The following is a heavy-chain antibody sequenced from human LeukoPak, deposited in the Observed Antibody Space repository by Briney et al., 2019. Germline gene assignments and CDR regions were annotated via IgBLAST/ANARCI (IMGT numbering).Heavy chain of an antibody. Sequence: GASVKVSCKASGGTFSSYAISWVRQAPGQGLEWMGGIIPIFGTANYAQKFQGRVTITADESTSTAYMELSSLRSEDMAVYYCARGYNIGYCSSTSCYLFDYWGQGTLVTVSS. V-gene: IGHV1-69*13. J-gene: IGHJ4*02. D-gene: IGHD2-2*01. CDR3: ARGYNIGYCSSTSCYLFDY. CDR2: IIPIFGTA. CDR1: GGTFSSYA.